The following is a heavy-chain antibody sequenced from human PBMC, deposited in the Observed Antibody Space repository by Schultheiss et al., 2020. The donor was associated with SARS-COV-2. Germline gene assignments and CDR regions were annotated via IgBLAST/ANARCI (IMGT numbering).Heavy chain of an antibody. J-gene: IGHJ6*02. CDR2: ISGSGGTI. Sequence: GGSLRLSCAASGFTFSSYAMSWVRQAPGEGLEWVSYISGSGGTIYYADSLRGRFIISRDNAKNSLYLQMNSLSAEDSAVYYCARDNTYLGPMDVWGQGTTVTVSS. D-gene: IGHD2/OR15-2a*01. CDR1: GFTFSSYA. V-gene: IGHV3-23*01. CDR3: ARDNTYLGPMDV.